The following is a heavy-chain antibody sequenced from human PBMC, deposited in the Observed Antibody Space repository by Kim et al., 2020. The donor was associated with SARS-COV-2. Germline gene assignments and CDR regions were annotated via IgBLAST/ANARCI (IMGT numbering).Heavy chain of an antibody. D-gene: IGHD6-25*01. J-gene: IGHJ2*01. Sequence: RQAPGQGLEWMGIINPSGGSTSYAQKFQGRVTMTRDTSTSTVYMELSSLRSEDTAVYYCARGSASAPTLFPLVSCENSPSDTSSVAVGCLAQDFLLSRY. CDR3: ARGSASAPTLFPLVSCENSPSDTSSVAVGCLAQDFLLSRY. V-gene: IGHV1-46*01. CDR2: INPSGGST.